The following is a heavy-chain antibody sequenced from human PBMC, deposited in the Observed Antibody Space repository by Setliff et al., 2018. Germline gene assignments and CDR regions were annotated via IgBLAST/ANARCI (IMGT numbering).Heavy chain of an antibody. J-gene: IGHJ3*02. D-gene: IGHD3-10*01. CDR2: INTNNGDK. Sequence: ASVKVSCKASGYTFTRYGISWVRQAPGQGLEWMAYINTNNGDKHYAQNVQGRVTMTTDTSTSTAYMGLRNLRSDDTAVYCCARDLNRWFGEFAFDIWGQGTMVTVSS. V-gene: IGHV1-18*01. CDR1: GYTFTRYG. CDR3: ARDLNRWFGEFAFDI.